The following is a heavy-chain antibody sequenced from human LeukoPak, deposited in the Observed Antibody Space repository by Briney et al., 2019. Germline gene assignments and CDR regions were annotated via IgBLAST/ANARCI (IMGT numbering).Heavy chain of an antibody. CDR3: ARAGSIYGWFDY. CDR1: GGSISTYS. D-gene: IGHD5-18*01. V-gene: IGHV4-59*13. J-gene: IGHJ4*02. Sequence: SETLSLTCTVSGGSISTYSWSWIRLPPGKGLEWVGHMYYSGTTKYNPSLKSRVTISVDTSKNQFSLRLSSVTAADTAVYFCARAGSIYGWFDYWGQGTLVTVSS. CDR2: MYYSGTT.